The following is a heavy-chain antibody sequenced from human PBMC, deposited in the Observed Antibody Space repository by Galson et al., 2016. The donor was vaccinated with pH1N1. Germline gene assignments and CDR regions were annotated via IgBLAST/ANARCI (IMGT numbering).Heavy chain of an antibody. J-gene: IGHJ4*02. CDR3: ARFLYGDYVGYFDY. V-gene: IGHV5-51*01. CDR1: GYSFTSYW. D-gene: IGHD4-17*01. Sequence: QSGAEVKKPGESLKISCKGSGYSFTSYWIGWVRQMPGKGLEWMGLIYPDHSDARYSPSFQGQVTISADKSISTAYLQWSSLKASDTAIYYCARFLYGDYVGYFDYLGQGTLVTVSS. CDR2: IYPDHSDA.